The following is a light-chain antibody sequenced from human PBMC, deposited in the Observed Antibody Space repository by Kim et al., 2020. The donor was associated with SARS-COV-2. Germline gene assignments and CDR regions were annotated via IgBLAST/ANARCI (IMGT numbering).Light chain of an antibody. Sequence: EIVMTQSPATLYVSPGERATLSCRASQSVSSNLAWYQQKPGQPPRLLIYVASTRATGVPARFSGSGSGTEFTLTINSVQSEDFAVYYCQQYNNWPPWTFGQGTKVDIK. V-gene: IGKV3-15*01. CDR1: QSVSSN. J-gene: IGKJ1*01. CDR2: VAS. CDR3: QQYNNWPPWT.